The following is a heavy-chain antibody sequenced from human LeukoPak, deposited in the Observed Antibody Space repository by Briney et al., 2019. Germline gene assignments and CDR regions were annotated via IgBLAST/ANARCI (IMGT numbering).Heavy chain of an antibody. J-gene: IGHJ4*02. Sequence: SETLSLTCTVSGGSISTFFWSWVRQPPGKGLEWIGSMHYSGDTKYNPPLKSRVSLSIETSKQQFSLRLSSVTAADTAVYYCARDLELERNRWNYFESWGQGTLVTVSS. CDR1: GGSISTFF. D-gene: IGHD1-1*01. CDR2: MHYSGDT. CDR3: ARDLELERNRWNYFES. V-gene: IGHV4-59*01.